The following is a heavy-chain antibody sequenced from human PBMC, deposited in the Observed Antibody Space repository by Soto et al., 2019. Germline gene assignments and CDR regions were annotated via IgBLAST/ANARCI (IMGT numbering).Heavy chain of an antibody. D-gene: IGHD6-13*01. J-gene: IGHJ4*02. Sequence: EVQLLESGGGLVQPGGSLRLSCAASGFTFSSYAMSWVRQAPGKGLEWVSAIRGSGVSTYYADSVKGRFTISRDNSKNTLSLQMNSLRAEDTAVYYCAKEHHYSSSWSEFDYWGQGTLVTVSS. CDR1: GFTFSSYA. V-gene: IGHV3-23*01. CDR2: IRGSGVST. CDR3: AKEHHYSSSWSEFDY.